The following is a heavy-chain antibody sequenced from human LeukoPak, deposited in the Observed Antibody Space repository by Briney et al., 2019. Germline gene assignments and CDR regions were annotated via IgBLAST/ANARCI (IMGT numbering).Heavy chain of an antibody. J-gene: IGHJ4*02. CDR3: ARGRRSSGWYD. D-gene: IGHD6-19*01. Sequence: SETLSLTCAVYGGSFSGYYWSWIRQPPGKGLEWIGEINHSGSTNYNPSLKSRVTISVDTSKNQFSLKLSSVTAADTAVYYCARGRRSSGWYDWGQGTLVTVSS. CDR2: INHSGST. V-gene: IGHV4-34*01. CDR1: GGSFSGYY.